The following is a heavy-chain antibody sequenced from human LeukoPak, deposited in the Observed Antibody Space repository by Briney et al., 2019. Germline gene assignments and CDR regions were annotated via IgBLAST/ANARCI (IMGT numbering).Heavy chain of an antibody. J-gene: IGHJ4*02. CDR1: GGSISSGGYY. V-gene: IGHV4-30-2*01. Sequence: PSETLSLTCTVSGGSISSGGYYWSWIRQPPGKGLEWIGYIYHSGSTYYNPSLKSRVTISVDRSKNQFSLKLSSVTAADTAVYYCARGISGSYPHWGQGTLVTVSS. CDR3: ARGISGSYPH. D-gene: IGHD3-10*01. CDR2: IYHSGST.